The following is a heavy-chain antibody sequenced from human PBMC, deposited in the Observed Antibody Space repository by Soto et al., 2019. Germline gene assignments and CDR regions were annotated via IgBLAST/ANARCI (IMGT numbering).Heavy chain of an antibody. D-gene: IGHD1-7*01. CDR2: ISYDGSKK. CDR3: ARDVAGKNYFDP. CDR1: GFTFSHYA. J-gene: IGHJ5*02. Sequence: QAQLVESGGGVVQPGRSLRLSCAASGFTFSHYAMHWVRQAPGKGLEGVAIISYDGSKKYYGDSVKGRFTISRDNYKNTLYLQMNSLRVEDTAVYYCARDVAGKNYFDPWGQGTPVTVSS. V-gene: IGHV3-30-3*01.